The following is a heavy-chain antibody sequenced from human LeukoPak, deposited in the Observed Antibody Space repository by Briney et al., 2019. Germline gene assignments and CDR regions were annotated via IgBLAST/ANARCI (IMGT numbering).Heavy chain of an antibody. Sequence: SETLSLTCAVYGGSFSGYYWSWIRQPPGKGLEWIGEINHSGSTNYNPSLKSRVTISVDTSRNQLSLKLSTVTAADTAVYYCARNGGHCSGGSCYSEYFYYWGQGTLFTVSS. CDR2: INHSGST. J-gene: IGHJ4*02. CDR3: ARNGGHCSGGSCYSEYFYY. CDR1: GGSFSGYY. V-gene: IGHV4-34*01. D-gene: IGHD2-15*01.